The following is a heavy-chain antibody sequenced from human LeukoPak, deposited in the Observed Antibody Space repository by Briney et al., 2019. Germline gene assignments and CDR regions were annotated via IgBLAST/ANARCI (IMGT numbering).Heavy chain of an antibody. D-gene: IGHD4-23*01. Sequence: GGSLRLSCAASGFTFSSYSMNWVRQAPGKGLEWVSSISSSSSYIYYADSVKGRFTISRDNAKNSLYLQMSSLRAEDTAVYYCARESAVATTFDYWGQGTLVTVSS. CDR2: ISSSSSYI. J-gene: IGHJ4*02. V-gene: IGHV3-21*01. CDR3: ARESAVATTFDY. CDR1: GFTFSSYS.